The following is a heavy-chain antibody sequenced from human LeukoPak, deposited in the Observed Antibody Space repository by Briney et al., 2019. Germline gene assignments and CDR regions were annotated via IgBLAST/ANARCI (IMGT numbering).Heavy chain of an antibody. CDR2: INPNSGGT. CDR1: GYTFTSYD. V-gene: IGHV1-2*02. D-gene: IGHD3-10*01. Sequence: GASVKVSCTASGYTFTSYDINWVRQATGQGLEWMGWINPNSGGTNYAQKFQGRVTMTRDTSISTAYMELSRLRSDDTAVYYCASALTYYYGSEGYWGQGTLVTVSS. J-gene: IGHJ4*02. CDR3: ASALTYYYGSEGY.